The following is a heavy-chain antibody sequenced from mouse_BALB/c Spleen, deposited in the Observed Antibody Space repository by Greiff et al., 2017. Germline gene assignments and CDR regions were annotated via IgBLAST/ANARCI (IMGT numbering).Heavy chain of an antibody. V-gene: IGHV7-3*02. D-gene: IGHD1-2*01. J-gene: IGHJ4*01. CDR2: IRNKANGYTT. CDR3: ARDPITTDYAMDY. CDR1: GFTFTDYY. Sequence: EVKLMESGGGLVQPGGSLRLSCATSGFTFTDYYMSWVRQPPGKALEWLGFIRNKANGYTTEYSASVKGRFTISRDNSQSILYLQMNTLRAEDSATYYCARDPITTDYAMDYWGQGTSVTVSS.